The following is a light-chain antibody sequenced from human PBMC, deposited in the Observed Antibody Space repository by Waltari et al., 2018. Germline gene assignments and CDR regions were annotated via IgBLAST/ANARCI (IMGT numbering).Light chain of an antibody. V-gene: IGKV3-20*01. CDR2: DAS. J-gene: IGKJ1*01. CDR1: QSVTRT. Sequence: EIVLTQSPGTLSSSPGERVTLSCRASQSVTRTLARYQQKPGQAPRLLIYDASTRATGIPDRFSGSGSGTDFSLTISRLEPEDFAVYYCQKYGTLPATFGQGTKVEIK. CDR3: QKYGTLPAT.